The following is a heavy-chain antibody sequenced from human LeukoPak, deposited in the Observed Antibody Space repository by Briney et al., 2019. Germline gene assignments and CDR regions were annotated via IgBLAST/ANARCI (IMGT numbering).Heavy chain of an antibody. CDR2: ISSSSSYI. CDR1: GFTFSSYA. V-gene: IGHV3-21*01. Sequence: GGSLRLSCAASGFTFSSYAMSWVRQAPGKGLEWVSFISSSSSYIYYADSVKGRFTISRDNAKNSLYLQMNSLRAEDTAVYYCARGGVYCSSTSCYGVAFDIWGQGTMVTVSS. CDR3: ARGGVYCSSTSCYGVAFDI. J-gene: IGHJ3*02. D-gene: IGHD2-2*01.